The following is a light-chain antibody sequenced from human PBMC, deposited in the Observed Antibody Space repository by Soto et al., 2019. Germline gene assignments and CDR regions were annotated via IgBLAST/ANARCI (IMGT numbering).Light chain of an antibody. V-gene: IGKV1-5*03. CDR1: QSISSW. J-gene: IGKJ1*01. CDR3: QQYNSYST. CDR2: KAS. Sequence: DIQMPQSPSTLAASVGDRVTITCRASQSISSWLAWYQQKPGKAPKVLIYKASSLESGAPSRFSGSGSGTEFTLTISSLQPDDFATYYCQQYNSYSTFGQGTKVDIK.